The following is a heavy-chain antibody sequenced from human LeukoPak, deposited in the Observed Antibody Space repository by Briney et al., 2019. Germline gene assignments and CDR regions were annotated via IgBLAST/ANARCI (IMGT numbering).Heavy chain of an antibody. D-gene: IGHD2-15*01. J-gene: IGHJ6*02. CDR3: ARDAVRSDGMDV. CDR2: ISWNSGNI. Sequence: PGRSLRLSCAASGFTFDDYSMHWVRQAPGKGLEWVSGISWNSGNIDYADSVKGRFTISRDNAKNSLYLQMNSLRAEDTAVYYCARDAVRSDGMDVWGQGTTVTVSS. CDR1: GFTFDDYS. V-gene: IGHV3-9*01.